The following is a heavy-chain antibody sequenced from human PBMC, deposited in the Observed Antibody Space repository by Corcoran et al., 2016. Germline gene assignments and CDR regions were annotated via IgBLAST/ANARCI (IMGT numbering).Heavy chain of an antibody. J-gene: IGHJ6*02. CDR1: GFTFSSYG. Sequence: QVQLVESGGGVVQPGRYLRLSCAASGFTFSSYGMHWVRQAPGKGLEWVAVISYDGSNKYYADSVKGRFTISRDNSKNTLYLQMNSLRAEDTAVYYCAKVVPAATNYYYYYGMDVWGQGTTVTVSS. V-gene: IGHV3-30*18. CDR3: AKVVPAATNYYYYYGMDV. CDR2: ISYDGSNK. D-gene: IGHD2-2*01.